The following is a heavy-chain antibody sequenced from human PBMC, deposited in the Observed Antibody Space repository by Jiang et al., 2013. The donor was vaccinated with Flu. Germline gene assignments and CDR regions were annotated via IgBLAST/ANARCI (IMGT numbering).Heavy chain of an antibody. Sequence: EVKKPGASVKVSCKASGYTFTSYGISWVRQAPGQGLEWMGWISAYNGNTNYAQKLQGRVTMTTDTSTSTAYMELRSLRSDDTAVYYCARVVPNWNDVGAADYWGQGTLVTVSS. D-gene: IGHD1-1*01. V-gene: IGHV1-18*04. CDR1: GYTFTSYG. J-gene: IGHJ4*02. CDR2: ISAYNGNT. CDR3: ARVVPNWNDVGAADY.